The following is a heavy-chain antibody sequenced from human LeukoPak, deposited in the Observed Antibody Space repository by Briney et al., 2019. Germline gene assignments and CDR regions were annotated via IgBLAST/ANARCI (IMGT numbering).Heavy chain of an antibody. CDR1: GGSISSSSYY. Sequence: SETPSLTCTVSGGSISSSSYYWGWIRQPPGKGLEWIGSIYYSGSTYYNPSLKSRVTISVDTSKNQFSLKLSSVTAADTAVYYCARPPYTNGMDVWGQGTTVTVSS. V-gene: IGHV4-39*01. J-gene: IGHJ6*02. D-gene: IGHD2-2*02. CDR2: IYYSGST. CDR3: ARPPYTNGMDV.